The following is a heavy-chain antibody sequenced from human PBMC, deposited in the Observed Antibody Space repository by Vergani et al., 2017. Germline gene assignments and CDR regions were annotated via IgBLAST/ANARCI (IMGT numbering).Heavy chain of an antibody. CDR3: ARGYSDFWSGYSNWFDP. V-gene: IGHV4-30-4*01. CDR2: IYYSGST. D-gene: IGHD3-3*01. J-gene: IGHJ5*02. CDR1: GGSISSGDYY. Sequence: QVQLQESCPGLVKPSQTLSLTCTVSGGSISSGDYYWSWIRQPPGKGLEWIGYIYYSGSTYYNPSLKSRVTISVDTSKNQFSLKLSSVTAADTAVYYCARGYSDFWSGYSNWFDPWGQGTLVTVSS.